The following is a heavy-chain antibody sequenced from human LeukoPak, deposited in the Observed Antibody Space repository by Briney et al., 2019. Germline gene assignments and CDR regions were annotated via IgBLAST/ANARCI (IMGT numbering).Heavy chain of an antibody. Sequence: ASVKVSCKASGGTFSSYAISWVRQAPGQGLEWMGRIIPIFGTANCAQKFQGRVTITTDESTSTAYMELSSLRSEDTAVYYCARDRWTAMVTWYFDCWGQGTLVTVSS. CDR3: ARDRWTAMVTWYFDC. J-gene: IGHJ4*02. D-gene: IGHD5-18*01. CDR2: IIPIFGTA. V-gene: IGHV1-69*05. CDR1: GGTFSSYA.